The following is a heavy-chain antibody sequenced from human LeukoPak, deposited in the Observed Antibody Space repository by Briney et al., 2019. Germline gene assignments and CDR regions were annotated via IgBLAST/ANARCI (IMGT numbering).Heavy chain of an antibody. CDR2: INPNSGGT. CDR3: ARNEGDGYGFPELSY. V-gene: IGHV1-2*02. J-gene: IGHJ4*02. Sequence: ASVKVSCKASGYTFTGYYMHWVRQAPGQGLEWMGWINPNSGGTNYAQKFQGRVTMTRDTSISTAYMELSRLRSDDTAVYYCARNEGDGYGFPELSYWGQGTLVTVSS. CDR1: GYTFTGYY. D-gene: IGHD5-24*01.